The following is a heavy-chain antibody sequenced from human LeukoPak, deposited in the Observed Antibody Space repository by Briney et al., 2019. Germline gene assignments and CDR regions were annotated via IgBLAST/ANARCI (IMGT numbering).Heavy chain of an antibody. CDR3: ARLVTMIVVVQVSDY. CDR2: INPNSGGT. D-gene: IGHD3-22*01. Sequence: ASVKVSCKASGCTFTGYYMHWVRQAPGQGLEWMGWINPNSGGTNYAQKFQGRVTMTRDTSISTAYMELSRLRSDDTAVYYCARLVTMIVVVQVSDYWGQGTLVTVSS. CDR1: GCTFTGYY. V-gene: IGHV1-2*02. J-gene: IGHJ4*02.